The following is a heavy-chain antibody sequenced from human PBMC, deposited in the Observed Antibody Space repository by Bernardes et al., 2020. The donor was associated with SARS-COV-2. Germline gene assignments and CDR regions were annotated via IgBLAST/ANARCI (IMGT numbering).Heavy chain of an antibody. J-gene: IGHJ5*02. Sequence: GSLRLSCAASGFSVSDNYLGWVRQAPGGGLEWVSVIENGDTTYYAESVKGRFTIARHSSDNTLYLQMNNVQIEDTAVYYCAARGYFGSGTYTDWFDPWGQGTLVTVSS. CDR3: AARGYFGSGTYTDWFDP. CDR2: IENGDTT. CDR1: GFSVSDNY. D-gene: IGHD3-10*01. V-gene: IGHV3-53*04.